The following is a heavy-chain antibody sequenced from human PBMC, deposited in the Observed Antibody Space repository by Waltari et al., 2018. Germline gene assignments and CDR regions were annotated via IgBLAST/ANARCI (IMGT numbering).Heavy chain of an antibody. CDR1: GYTLTELS. CDR2: FDPEDGET. Sequence: SCKVSGYTLTELSMHWVRQAPGKGLEWMGGFDPEDGETIYAQKFQGRVTMTEDTSTDTAYMELSSLRSEDTAVYYCATSKYYDFWSGYLDYWGQGTLVTVSS. V-gene: IGHV1-24*01. D-gene: IGHD3-3*01. J-gene: IGHJ4*02. CDR3: ATSKYYDFWSGYLDY.